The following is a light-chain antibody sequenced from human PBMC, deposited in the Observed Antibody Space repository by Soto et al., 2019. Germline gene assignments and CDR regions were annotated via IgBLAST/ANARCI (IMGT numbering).Light chain of an antibody. CDR2: DVS. CDR3: SSYTSSSTYV. J-gene: IGLJ1*01. CDR1: SSDVGGYNY. V-gene: IGLV2-14*01. Sequence: ALTQPASVSGSPGQSITISCTGTSSDVGGYNYVSWYQQHPGKAPKLMIYDVSNRPSGASNRFSGSKSGNTASLTISGLQAEDEADYYCSSYTSSSTYVFGTGTKVTVL.